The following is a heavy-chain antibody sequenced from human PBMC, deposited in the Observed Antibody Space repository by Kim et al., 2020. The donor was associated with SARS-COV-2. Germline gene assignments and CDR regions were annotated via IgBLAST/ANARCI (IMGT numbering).Heavy chain of an antibody. CDR3: ARGSDYPHPYFDY. CDR1: GFTFSTYW. V-gene: IGHV3-7*04. CDR2: IKQDGSEK. J-gene: IGHJ4*02. Sequence: GGSLRLSCAASGFTFSTYWMSWVRQAPGKGLEWVANIKQDGSEKYYVDSVKGRFTISRDNAKNSLYLQMNRLRAEDTAVYYCARGSDYPHPYFDYWGQGTLVTVSS. D-gene: IGHD4-17*01.